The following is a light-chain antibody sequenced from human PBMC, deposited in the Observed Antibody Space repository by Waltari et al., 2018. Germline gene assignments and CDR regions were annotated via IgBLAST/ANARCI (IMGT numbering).Light chain of an antibody. CDR3: QQSYSAPPT. Sequence: DIQMTQSPSSLSASVGDRVTITCRASQSISNYLNWFQHKPGKAPKLLIYTASSLQSGASSRFSGSGSGTEFTLTISSLQPEDFATYYCQQSYSAPPTFGGGTKVEIK. CDR1: QSISNY. CDR2: TAS. J-gene: IGKJ4*01. V-gene: IGKV1-39*01.